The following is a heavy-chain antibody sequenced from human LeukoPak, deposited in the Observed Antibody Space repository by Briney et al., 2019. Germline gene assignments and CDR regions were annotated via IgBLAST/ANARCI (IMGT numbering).Heavy chain of an antibody. J-gene: IGHJ6*03. Sequence: ASVKVSCKVSGYTLTELSMHWVRQAPGKGLEWMGGFDPEDGETIYAQKFQGRVIMTEDTSTDTAYMELSSLRSEDTAVYYCATLPVVGATGGDYYYYYMDVWGKGTTVTVSS. D-gene: IGHD1-26*01. CDR2: FDPEDGET. CDR3: ATLPVVGATGGDYYYYYMDV. V-gene: IGHV1-24*01. CDR1: GYTLTELS.